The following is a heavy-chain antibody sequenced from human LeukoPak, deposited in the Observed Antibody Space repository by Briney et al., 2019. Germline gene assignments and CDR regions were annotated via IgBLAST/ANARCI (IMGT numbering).Heavy chain of an antibody. CDR3: ARGPYSSSWYNWFDP. J-gene: IGHJ5*02. Sequence: SGGSLRLSCAASGFTFSSYSMNWVRQAPGKGLEWVSYISSSSSYIYYADSVKGRFTISRDNAKNSLYLQMNSLRAEDTAVYYCARGPYSSSWYNWFDPWGQGTLVTVSS. CDR1: GFTFSSYS. V-gene: IGHV3-21*05. CDR2: ISSSSSYI. D-gene: IGHD6-13*01.